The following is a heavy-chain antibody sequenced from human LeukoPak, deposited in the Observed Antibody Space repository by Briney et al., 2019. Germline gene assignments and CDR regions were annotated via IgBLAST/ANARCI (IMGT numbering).Heavy chain of an antibody. CDR3: ARRSSSWYYFDY. CDR1: GGSISSSSYY. V-gene: IGHV4-39*01. D-gene: IGHD6-13*01. CDR2: LYYSGST. J-gene: IGHJ4*02. Sequence: PSETLSLTCTVSGGSISSSSYYWGWIRQPPGKGLEWIGSLYYSGSTSYNPSLKSRVTISVDTSKNQFSLKLSSVTAADTAVYYCARRSSSWYYFDYWGQGTLVTVPS.